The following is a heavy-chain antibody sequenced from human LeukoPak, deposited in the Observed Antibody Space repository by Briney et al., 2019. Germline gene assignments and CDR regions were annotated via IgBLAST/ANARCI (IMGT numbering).Heavy chain of an antibody. J-gene: IGHJ4*02. V-gene: IGHV3-48*01. CDR3: ARDGYDSSGTFDY. CDR1: GFTFSSYS. D-gene: IGHD3-22*01. Sequence: GGSLRLSCAASGFTFSSYSMNWVRQAPGKGLEWVSYISSSSSTIYYADSVKGRFTISRDNAKNSLYLQMNSLRAEDTAVYYCARDGYDSSGTFDYWGQGTLVTVSS. CDR2: ISSSSSTI.